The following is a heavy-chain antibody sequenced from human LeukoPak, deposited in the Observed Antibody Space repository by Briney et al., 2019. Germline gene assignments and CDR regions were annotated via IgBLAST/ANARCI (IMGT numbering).Heavy chain of an antibody. D-gene: IGHD1-26*01. CDR3: AASVGADAFDI. Sequence: SQTLSLTCTVSGASINDNNYYWGWIRQPPGKGLEWIGYIYHSGSTYYNPSLKSRVTISVDRSKNQFSLKLSSVTAADTAVYYCAASVGADAFDIWGQGTMVTVSS. CDR2: IYHSGST. V-gene: IGHV4-39*07. CDR1: GASINDNNYY. J-gene: IGHJ3*02.